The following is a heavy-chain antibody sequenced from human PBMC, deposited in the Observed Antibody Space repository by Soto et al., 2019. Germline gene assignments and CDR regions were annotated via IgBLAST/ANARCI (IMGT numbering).Heavy chain of an antibody. CDR3: ATSLYSSSWYAGS. J-gene: IGHJ5*02. D-gene: IGHD6-13*01. Sequence: SETLSLTCAVSGYSISSGYYWGWIRQPPGKGLEWIGTIHHSGTTYYNPSLKSRVTISLDTSKNQVSLKLSSGTAADTAVYYCATSLYSSSWYAGSWGQGTLVTVSS. V-gene: IGHV4-38-2*01. CDR2: IHHSGTT. CDR1: GYSISSGYY.